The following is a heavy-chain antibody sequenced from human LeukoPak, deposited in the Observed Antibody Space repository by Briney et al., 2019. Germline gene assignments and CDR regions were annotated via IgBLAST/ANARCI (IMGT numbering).Heavy chain of an antibody. Sequence: ASVKVSCKASGGTFSSYAISWVRQAPGQGLEWMGWISAYNGNTNYAQKFQGRVTMTTDTSTSTAYMDLRSLRSDDTAVYYCARPDFDYWGQGTLVTVSS. CDR1: GGTFSSYA. V-gene: IGHV1-18*01. CDR2: ISAYNGNT. J-gene: IGHJ4*02. CDR3: ARPDFDY.